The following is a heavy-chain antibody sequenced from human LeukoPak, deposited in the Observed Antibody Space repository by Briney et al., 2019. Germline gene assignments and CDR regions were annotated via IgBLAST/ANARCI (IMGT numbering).Heavy chain of an antibody. J-gene: IGHJ4*02. CDR1: GFTFSSYA. CDR3: ARDNAYMLDY. D-gene: IGHD2-2*01. V-gene: IGHV3-30-3*01. CDR2: ISYDGSNK. Sequence: GRSLRLSCAASGFTFSSYAMHWVRQAPGKGLEWVAVISYDGSNKYYADSVKGRFTVSRDNAKNTLYLEINRLRAEDTAVYYCARDNAYMLDYWGQGTQVTVSS.